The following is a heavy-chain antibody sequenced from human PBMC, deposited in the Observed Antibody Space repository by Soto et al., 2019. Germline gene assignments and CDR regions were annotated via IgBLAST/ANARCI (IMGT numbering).Heavy chain of an antibody. J-gene: IGHJ4*02. CDR3: ARGTSSAVHEGP. V-gene: IGHV1-18*01. CDR1: GFTFSNYG. CDR2: VSAYNGYT. D-gene: IGHD6-19*01. Sequence: QVQLVQSGAEVKKPGASVKVSCKGSGFTFSNYGFNWVRQAPGQGLEWVGWVSAYNGYTKSAQNFQDRLLMTTDTSTNTAYMELRGLRTDDTALYYCARGTSSAVHEGPWGQGTLVTVSS.